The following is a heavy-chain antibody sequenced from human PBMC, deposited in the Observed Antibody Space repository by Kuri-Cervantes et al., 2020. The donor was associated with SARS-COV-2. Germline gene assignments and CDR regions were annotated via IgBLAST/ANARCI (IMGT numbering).Heavy chain of an antibody. CDR3: AKAYYDFWSGYYRGGYYFDY. V-gene: IGHV3-21*04. CDR1: GFTFSSYS. Sequence: GGSLRLSCAASGFTFSSYSMNWVRQAPGKGLEWVSSISSSSSYIYYADSVKGRFTISRDNSKNTLYLQMNSLRAEDTAVYYCAKAYYDFWSGYYRGGYYFDYWGQGTLVTVSS. D-gene: IGHD3-3*01. J-gene: IGHJ4*02. CDR2: ISSSSSYI.